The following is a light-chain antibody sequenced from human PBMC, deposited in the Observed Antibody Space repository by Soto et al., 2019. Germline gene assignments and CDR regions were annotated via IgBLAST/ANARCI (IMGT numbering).Light chain of an antibody. CDR2: SNS. Sequence: QSVLTQTPSASGTPGQRVTISCSGSSSNIGSNTVNWYQQLPGTAPKLLIYSNSQRPSGVPDRFSGSKSGTSASLAISGLQSEDEADYYCAAWDDSLNENVFVPGTKLTVL. J-gene: IGLJ1*01. CDR3: AAWDDSLNENV. CDR1: SSNIGSNT. V-gene: IGLV1-44*01.